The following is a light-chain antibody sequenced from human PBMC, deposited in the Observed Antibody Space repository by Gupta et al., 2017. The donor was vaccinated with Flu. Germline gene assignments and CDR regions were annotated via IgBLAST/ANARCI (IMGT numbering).Light chain of an antibody. CDR3: QEYNNWLVYT. CDR1: QSLGGN. Sequence: ATLYVSPGETGTLSCRASQSLGGNLGWYQQRRGQAPRLLIYSSSTRDTGIPARFSGSGYGTEFSLTISGRQSEDFAGYYCQEYNNWLVYTFGQGTKLEIK. CDR2: SSS. V-gene: IGKV3-15*01. J-gene: IGKJ2*01.